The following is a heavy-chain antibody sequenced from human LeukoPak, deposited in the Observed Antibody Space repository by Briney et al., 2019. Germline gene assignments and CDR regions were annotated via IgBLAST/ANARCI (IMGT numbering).Heavy chain of an antibody. V-gene: IGHV3-7*01. CDR1: GFTFSNFW. CDR3: GLGGWLDY. J-gene: IGHJ4*02. D-gene: IGHD6-19*01. CDR2: IKRDGSEK. Sequence: GGSLRLSCAASGFTFSNFWMHWVRQAPGKGLEWVANIKRDGSEKYYVDSVKGRFTISRDNAKNSLYLQMNSLRAEDTAVYYCGLGGWLDYWGQGTLVTVSS.